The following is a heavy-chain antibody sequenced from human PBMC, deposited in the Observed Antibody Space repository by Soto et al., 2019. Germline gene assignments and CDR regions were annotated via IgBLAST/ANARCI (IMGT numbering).Heavy chain of an antibody. Sequence: QVQLQESGPGLVKPSQTLSLTCTVSGGSISSGGYYWSWIRQHPGKGLEWIGYIYYSGSTYYNPSLKSRVTISVDTSKNQFSLKLSSVTAADTAVYYCARSYYYDNSGINGAFDLWGQGTMVTVSS. CDR1: GGSISSGGYY. J-gene: IGHJ3*01. D-gene: IGHD3-22*01. CDR3: ARSYYYDNSGINGAFDL. V-gene: IGHV4-31*03. CDR2: IYYSGST.